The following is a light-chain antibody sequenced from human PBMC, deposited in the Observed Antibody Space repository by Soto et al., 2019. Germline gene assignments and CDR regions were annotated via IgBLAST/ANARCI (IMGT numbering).Light chain of an antibody. CDR3: SSYTRSSFYV. J-gene: IGLJ1*01. Sequence: QSVLTQPASVSGSPGQSITISCTGTSSDVGGYNYVSWYQQHPGKAPKLMIYDVSNRPSGVSNRFSGSKSGNTASLTISGLHAEDEADYYCSSYTRSSFYVFGTGTKLTVL. CDR2: DVS. CDR1: SSDVGGYNY. V-gene: IGLV2-14*01.